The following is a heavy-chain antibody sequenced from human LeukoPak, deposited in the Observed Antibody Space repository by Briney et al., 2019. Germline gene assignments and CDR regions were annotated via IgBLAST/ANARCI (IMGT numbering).Heavy chain of an antibody. V-gene: IGHV4-4*02. D-gene: IGHD3-3*01. CDR2: IYHSGST. CDR1: GGSITSANW. J-gene: IGHJ4*02. Sequence: SGTLSLTCAVSGGSITSANWWTWVRQPPGKGLEWIGEIYHSGSTNYNPSLKSRVTMLLDKSKNQFSLRLTSVTAADAAVYYCARGYSGFSYWGQGTLVTVSS. CDR3: ARGYSGFSY.